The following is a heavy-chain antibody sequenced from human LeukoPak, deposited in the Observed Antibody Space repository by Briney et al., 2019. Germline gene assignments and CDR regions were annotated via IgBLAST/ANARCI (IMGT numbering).Heavy chain of an antibody. D-gene: IGHD3-16*02. J-gene: IGHJ4*02. Sequence: PSETLSLTCTVSGVSVSSGSYYWRWIRQPPGRGLEWIAYIYYSGSTNYNPSLKSRVTISVDTSKNQFSLKLSSVTAAGTAVYYCARGEGNYVWGSYRYSYYFDYWGQGTLVTVSS. CDR3: ARGEGNYVWGSYRYSYYFDY. V-gene: IGHV4-61*01. CDR2: IYYSGST. CDR1: GVSVSSGSYY.